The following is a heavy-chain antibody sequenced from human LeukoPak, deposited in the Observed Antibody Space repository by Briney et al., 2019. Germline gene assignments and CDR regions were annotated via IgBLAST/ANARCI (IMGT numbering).Heavy chain of an antibody. CDR1: GFTVSSNY. J-gene: IGHJ3*02. D-gene: IGHD3-10*01. Sequence: GGSLRLSCAASGFTVSSNYMSWVRQAPGKGLEWVSVIYSGGSTYYADSVKGRFTISRDNSKNTLYLQMNSLRAEDTAVYYCAREGKEYYYTFDIWGQGTMVTVSS. CDR2: IYSGGST. CDR3: AREGKEYYYTFDI. V-gene: IGHV3-66*01.